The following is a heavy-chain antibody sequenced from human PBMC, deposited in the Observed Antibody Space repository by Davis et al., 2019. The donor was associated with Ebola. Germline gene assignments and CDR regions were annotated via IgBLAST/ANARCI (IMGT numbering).Heavy chain of an antibody. Sequence: SETLSLTCAVYGGSFSGYYWSWIRQPPGKGLEWIGEINHSGSTNYNPSLKSQVTISVDTSKNQFSLKLSSVTAADTAVYYCARGTTVIYYYYYGMDVWGQGTTVTVSS. J-gene: IGHJ6*02. V-gene: IGHV4-34*01. CDR3: ARGTTVIYYYYYGMDV. CDR1: GGSFSGYY. CDR2: INHSGST. D-gene: IGHD4-17*01.